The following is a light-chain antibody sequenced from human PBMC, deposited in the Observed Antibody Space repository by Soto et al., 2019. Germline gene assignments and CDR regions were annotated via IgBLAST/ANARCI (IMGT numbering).Light chain of an antibody. Sequence: QSALTQPPSASGTPGQRVTISCSGSSSNIGSLSVDWYQHLPGTAPKLLIYSDYQRPSGVPDRFSGSKSGTSASLAISGLQSEDDADYYCAAWNGTLNGLYVFGTGTKLTVL. CDR3: AAWNGTLNGLYV. V-gene: IGLV1-44*01. CDR1: SSNIGSLS. J-gene: IGLJ1*01. CDR2: SDY.